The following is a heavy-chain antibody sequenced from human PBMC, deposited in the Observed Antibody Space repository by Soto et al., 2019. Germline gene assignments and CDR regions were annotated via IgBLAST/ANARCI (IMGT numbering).Heavy chain of an antibody. J-gene: IGHJ4*02. CDR3: ARGRYRRGGGYFDY. CDR2: ISSSGSTI. V-gene: IGHV3-48*03. Sequence: EVQLVESGGGLVQPGGSLRLSCAASGFTFSSYEMNWVRQAPGKGLEWVSYISSSGSTIYYADSVKGRFTISRDNAKNPLYLEMNGPGAEDSAVFDCARGRYRRGGGYFDYWGQETLVTVSS. D-gene: IGHD6-13*01. CDR1: GFTFSSYE.